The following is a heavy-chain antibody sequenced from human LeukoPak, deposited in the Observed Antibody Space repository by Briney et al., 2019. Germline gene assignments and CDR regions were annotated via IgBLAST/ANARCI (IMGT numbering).Heavy chain of an antibody. CDR2: IIPILGIA. CDR1: GYTFIGYY. D-gene: IGHD5-18*01. J-gene: IGHJ4*02. V-gene: IGHV1-69*04. Sequence: SVKVSCKASGYTFIGYYMHWVRQAPGQGLEWMGRIIPILGIANYAQKFQGRVTITADKSTSTAYMELSSLRSEDTAVYYCARDLGGYSYVSQVDYWGQGTLVTVSS. CDR3: ARDLGGYSYVSQVDY.